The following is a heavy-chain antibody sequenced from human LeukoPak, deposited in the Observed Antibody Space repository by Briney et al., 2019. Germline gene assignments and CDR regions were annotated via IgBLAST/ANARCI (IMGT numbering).Heavy chain of an antibody. CDR2: MNPNSGDT. CDR3: ARAGGDYGDYYHYYYYMDV. Sequence: ASVKVSCKASGYSLTSHDINWVRQATGQGLEWMGWMNPNSGDTGYAQKFQGRVTMTKDTSINTAYMGLSSLTSEDTAVYYCARAGGDYGDYYHYYYYMDVWGSGTTVTVSS. D-gene: IGHD4-17*01. V-gene: IGHV1-8*01. J-gene: IGHJ6*03. CDR1: GYSLTSHD.